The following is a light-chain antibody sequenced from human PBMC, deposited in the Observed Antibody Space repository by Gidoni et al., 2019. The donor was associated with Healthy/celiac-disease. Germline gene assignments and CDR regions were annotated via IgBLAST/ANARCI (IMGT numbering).Light chain of an antibody. CDR1: QSISSW. J-gene: IGKJ1*01. Sequence: LQMTQSPSTLSASVGDRVTITCRASQSISSWLSWYQQKPGKAPKLLIYKASSLESGVPSRFSGSGSGTEFTLTISSLQPDDFATYYCQQNNSYPWTFGQGTKVEIK. CDR3: QQNNSYPWT. CDR2: KAS. V-gene: IGKV1-5*03.